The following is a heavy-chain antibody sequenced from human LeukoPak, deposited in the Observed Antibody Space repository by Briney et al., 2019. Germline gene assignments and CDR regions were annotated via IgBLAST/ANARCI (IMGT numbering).Heavy chain of an antibody. Sequence: SVKVSCKASGGTFSSYAISWVRQAPGQGLEWMGGIIPIFGTANYAQKFQGRVTITTGESTSTAYMELSSLRSEDTAVYYCARGGDRLRSIRYQLPAGEWGQGTLVTVSS. CDR1: GGTFSSYA. V-gene: IGHV1-69*05. CDR3: ARGGDRLRSIRYQLPAGE. D-gene: IGHD2-2*01. J-gene: IGHJ4*02. CDR2: IIPIFGTA.